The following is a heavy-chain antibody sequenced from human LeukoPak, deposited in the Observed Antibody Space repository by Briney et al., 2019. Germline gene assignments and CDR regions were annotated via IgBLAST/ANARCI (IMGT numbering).Heavy chain of an antibody. Sequence: GESLKISCKGSGYSFTSYWIGWVRQMPGKGLEWMGIIYPGDSDTRYSPSFQGQVTISADKSISTAYLQWSSLKASDTAMYYCARSTPSIAESSAFDIWAQGTMVTVSS. CDR3: ARSTPSIAESSAFDI. V-gene: IGHV5-51*01. D-gene: IGHD6-6*01. J-gene: IGHJ3*02. CDR2: IYPGDSDT. CDR1: GYSFTSYW.